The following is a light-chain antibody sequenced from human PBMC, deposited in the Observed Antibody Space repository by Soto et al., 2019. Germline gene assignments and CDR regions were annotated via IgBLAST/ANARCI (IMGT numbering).Light chain of an antibody. J-gene: IGLJ1*01. Sequence: HSALAQAASLSVSPGQSITISCTGASSDVGGFDHVSWYQQHPGKVPRLLIYDVSSRPSGVSDRFSGSKSGNTASLTISGLQAEDEADYYCNSFTTTNTYVFGTGTKVTVL. CDR3: NSFTTTNTYV. V-gene: IGLV2-14*03. CDR2: DVS. CDR1: SSDVGGFDH.